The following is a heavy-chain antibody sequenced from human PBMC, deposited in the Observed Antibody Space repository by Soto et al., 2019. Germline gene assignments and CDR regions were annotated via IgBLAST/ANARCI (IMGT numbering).Heavy chain of an antibody. D-gene: IGHD6-19*01. Sequence: AASVKVSFKASGYTFTGYYMHWVRQAPGQGLEWMGWINPNSGGTNYAQKFQGRVTMTRDTSISTAYMELSRLRSDDTAVYYCAANIAVAAGAFDIWGQGTMVTVSS. CDR1: GYTFTGYY. J-gene: IGHJ3*02. CDR2: INPNSGGT. CDR3: AANIAVAAGAFDI. V-gene: IGHV1-2*02.